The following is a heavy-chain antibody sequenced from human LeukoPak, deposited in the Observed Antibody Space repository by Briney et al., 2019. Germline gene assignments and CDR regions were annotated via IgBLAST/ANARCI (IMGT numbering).Heavy chain of an antibody. CDR2: IIPIFGTA. CDR1: GGTFSSYA. CDR3: ARRMGSCWYHNWFDP. V-gene: IGHV1-69*05. D-gene: IGHD6-13*01. J-gene: IGHJ5*02. Sequence: SVKVSCKASGGTFSSYAISWVRQAPGQGLEWMGGIIPIFGTANYAQKFQGRVTITTDESTSTAYMELSSLRSEDTAVYYCARRMGSCWYHNWFDPWGQGTLVTVSS.